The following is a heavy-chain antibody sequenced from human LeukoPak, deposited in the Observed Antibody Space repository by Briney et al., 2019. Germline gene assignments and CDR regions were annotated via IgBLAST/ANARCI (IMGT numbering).Heavy chain of an antibody. J-gene: IGHJ4*02. D-gene: IGHD3-9*01. Sequence: SETLSLTCAVYGGSFSGYYWSWIRQPPGKGLEWIGEINHSGSTNYNPSLKSRVTISVDTSKNQFSLKLSSVTAADTAVYYCARDHSRSLRYFDWLNFDYWGQGTLVTVSS. CDR1: GGSFSGYY. CDR2: INHSGST. CDR3: ARDHSRSLRYFDWLNFDY. V-gene: IGHV4-34*01.